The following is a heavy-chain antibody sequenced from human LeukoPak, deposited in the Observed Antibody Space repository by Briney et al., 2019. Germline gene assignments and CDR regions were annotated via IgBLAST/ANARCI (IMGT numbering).Heavy chain of an antibody. D-gene: IGHD3-9*01. J-gene: IGHJ6*04. CDR3: ARDLYYDILTGDYYYYGMDV. CDR2: TYYRSKWYN. V-gene: IGHV6-1*01. CDR1: GDSVSSNSAA. Sequence: SQTLSLTCAISGDSVSSNSAAWNWIRQSPSRGLEWLGRTYYRSKWYNDYAVSVKSRITINPDTSKNQFSLQLNSVTPEDTAVYYCARDLYYDILTGDYYYYGMDVWGKGTTVIVSS.